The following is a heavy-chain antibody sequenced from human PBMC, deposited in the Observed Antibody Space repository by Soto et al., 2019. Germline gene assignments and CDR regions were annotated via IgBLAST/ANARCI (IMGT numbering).Heavy chain of an antibody. CDR2: IVPSFATP. J-gene: IGHJ6*02. CDR1: GGTFSTYA. CDR3: ARGSSILGVGVAAKNYYYYGMAV. Sequence: QVQLVQSGAEVMRPGSSVKVSCKASGGTFSTYAISWVRQAPGQGLEWIGGIVPSFATPNYAQKFQGRVTITADESTSSAYMEWRSLRSEDTAVYYCARGSSILGVGVAAKNYYYYGMAVWGQGTTVTVS. V-gene: IGHV1-69*01. D-gene: IGHD3-3*01.